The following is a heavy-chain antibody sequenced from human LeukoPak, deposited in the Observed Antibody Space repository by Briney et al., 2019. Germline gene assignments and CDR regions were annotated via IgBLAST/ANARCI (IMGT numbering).Heavy chain of an antibody. CDR3: ARGLGLSGILPAATTFDY. D-gene: IGHD2-2*01. Sequence: ASVKVSCKASGYTFTGYYMHWVRQAPGQGLEWMGWINPSGGSTSYAQRFQGRVTMTRDTSTSTVYMELSSLRSEDTAVYYCARGLGLSGILPAATTFDYWGQGTLVTVSS. CDR2: INPSGGST. CDR1: GYTFTGYY. V-gene: IGHV1-46*01. J-gene: IGHJ4*02.